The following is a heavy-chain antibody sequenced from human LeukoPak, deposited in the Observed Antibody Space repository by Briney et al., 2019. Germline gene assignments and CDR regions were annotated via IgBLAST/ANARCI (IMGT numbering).Heavy chain of an antibody. V-gene: IGHV3-53*01. J-gene: IGHJ4*02. CDR2: IYSGGST. CDR1: GFSVSINY. CDR3: ARDSLSMVRGVIIKGGFDY. D-gene: IGHD3-10*01. Sequence: GGSLRLSCAASGFSVSINYMSWVRQAPGKGLEWVSVIYSGGSTYYADSVKGRFTISRDNSKNTLYLQMNSLRAEDTAVYYCARDSLSMVRGVIIKGGFDYWGEGTLVTVSS.